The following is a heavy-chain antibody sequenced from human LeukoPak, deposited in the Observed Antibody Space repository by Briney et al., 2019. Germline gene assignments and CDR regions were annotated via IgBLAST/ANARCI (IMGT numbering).Heavy chain of an antibody. CDR2: INHSRST. J-gene: IGHJ4*02. V-gene: IGHV4-34*01. CDR3: ARVASRTPRPTTPDY. Sequence: SETLSLTCAVYGGSFSGYYWSWIRQPPGKGLEWIGEINHSRSTNYNPSLKSRVTISVDTSKNQFSLKLSSVTAADTAVYYCARVASRTPRPTTPDYWGQGTLVTVSS. D-gene: IGHD5-12*01. CDR1: GGSFSGYY.